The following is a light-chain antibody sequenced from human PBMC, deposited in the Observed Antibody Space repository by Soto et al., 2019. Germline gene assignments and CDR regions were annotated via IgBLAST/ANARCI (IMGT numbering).Light chain of an antibody. CDR1: SSDVGGYNY. V-gene: IGLV2-14*01. CDR3: SSYTSSSTRLYV. J-gene: IGLJ1*01. Sequence: QSVLTQPASVSGSSGQSITISCTGTSSDVGGYNYVSWYQQHPGKAPKLMIYDVSNRPSGVSNRFSGSKSGNTASLTISGLQAEDEADYYCSSYTSSSTRLYVFGTGTKVTVL. CDR2: DVS.